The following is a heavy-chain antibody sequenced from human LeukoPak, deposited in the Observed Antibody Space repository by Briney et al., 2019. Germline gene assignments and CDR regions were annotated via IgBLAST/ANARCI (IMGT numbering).Heavy chain of an antibody. D-gene: IGHD5-18*01. Sequence: GGSLRLSCAASGFTFSSYAMHWVRQAPGKGLEWVAFIRYDGSDKYYADSVKGRFTISRDNSKNTLYLQMNSLRAEDTAVYYCAKDSRGYSYGLDSWGQGTLVTVSS. CDR1: GFTFSSYA. V-gene: IGHV3-30*02. CDR2: IRYDGSDK. J-gene: IGHJ4*02. CDR3: AKDSRGYSYGLDS.